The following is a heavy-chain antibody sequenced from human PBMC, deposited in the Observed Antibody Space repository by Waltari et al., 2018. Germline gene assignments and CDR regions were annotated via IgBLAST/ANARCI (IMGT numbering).Heavy chain of an antibody. CDR2: VSLIGAT. CDR3: ATYIGASVGTAAFDV. CDR1: GGSISNNRHY. Sequence: QLQLQESGPGLVKPSETLSLTCSVSGGSISNNRHYWGWIRQPPGQVLEWIATVSLIGATYSSPSVMSRVTISRDTSKNQLSLTLGSVTAADTAMYYCATYIGASVGTAAFDVWGQGTMVTVSS. D-gene: IGHD5-12*01. J-gene: IGHJ3*01. V-gene: IGHV4-39*01.